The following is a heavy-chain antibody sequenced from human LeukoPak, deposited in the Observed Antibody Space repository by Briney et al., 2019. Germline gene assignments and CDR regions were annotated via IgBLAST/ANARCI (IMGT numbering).Heavy chain of an antibody. CDR1: GFTFSSYA. D-gene: IGHD1-26*01. Sequence: PGGSLRLSCAASGFTFSSYAMSWVRQAPGKGLEWVSGISDSGGSTYSADSVKGRFTISRDNSKSTLYLQMNSLRAEDTAVYYCAKDLGARGVGATPSNWGQGTLVTVSS. J-gene: IGHJ4*02. V-gene: IGHV3-23*01. CDR2: ISDSGGST. CDR3: AKDLGARGVGATPSN.